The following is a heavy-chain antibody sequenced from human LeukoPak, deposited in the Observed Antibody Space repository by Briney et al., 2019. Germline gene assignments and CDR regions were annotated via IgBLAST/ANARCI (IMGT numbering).Heavy chain of an antibody. CDR1: GFTFSSYG. D-gene: IGHD6-19*01. CDR2: ISYDGSNE. J-gene: IGHJ5*02. CDR3: ARSPGIAVAGTRGWFDP. Sequence: GGSLRLSCAASGFTFSSYGMHWVRQAPGKGLEWMAVISYDGSNEYYADSVKGRFTISRDNSKNTLYLQMNSLRAEDTAVYYCARSPGIAVAGTRGWFDPWGQGTLVTVSS. V-gene: IGHV3-30*03.